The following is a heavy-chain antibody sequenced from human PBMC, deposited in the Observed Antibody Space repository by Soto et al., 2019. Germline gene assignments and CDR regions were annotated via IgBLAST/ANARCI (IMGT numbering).Heavy chain of an antibody. CDR3: ARSSPYIVVRKPTGNQDYYGMDV. Sequence: QVQLGQSGAEVKKPGPSVKVFCKASGGTFSNYTISRVRQAPGQGLEWMGGVIPVFGTTDYEQKLQGRVTITADGSTSTAYMELSSLRSADTAVYYCARSSPYIVVRKPTGNQDYYGMDVWGQGTTVTVSS. CDR2: VIPVFGTT. CDR1: GGTFSNYT. V-gene: IGHV1-69*01. D-gene: IGHD2-2*01. J-gene: IGHJ6*02.